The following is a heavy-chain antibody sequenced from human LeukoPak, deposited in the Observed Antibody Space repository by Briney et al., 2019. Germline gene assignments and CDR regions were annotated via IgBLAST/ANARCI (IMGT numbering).Heavy chain of an antibody. Sequence: ASVKVSCKASGYTFTGYYMHWVRQAPGQGLEWMGWINPNSGGTNYAQKFQGRVTMTRDTSISTAYMELSRLRSDDTAVYYCARAYIAVAGTGLFDYWGQGTLVTVSS. J-gene: IGHJ4*02. CDR1: GYTFTGYY. D-gene: IGHD6-19*01. V-gene: IGHV1-2*02. CDR3: ARAYIAVAGTGLFDY. CDR2: INPNSGGT.